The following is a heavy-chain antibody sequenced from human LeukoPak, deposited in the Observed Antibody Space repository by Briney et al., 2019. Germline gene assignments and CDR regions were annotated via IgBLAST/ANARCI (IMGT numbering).Heavy chain of an antibody. D-gene: IGHD6-13*01. V-gene: IGHV4-31*03. CDR2: IYNSGST. CDR1: GGSISSGGYY. J-gene: IGHJ4*02. CDR3: ARVSAAGTLSLDY. Sequence: PSETLSLTCTVSGGSISSGGYYWSWIRQHPGRGLEWIGYIYNSGSTFYNPSLKSRVTISADTSKNQFSLKLSSVTAADTAVYYCARVSAAGTLSLDYWGQGTLVTVSS.